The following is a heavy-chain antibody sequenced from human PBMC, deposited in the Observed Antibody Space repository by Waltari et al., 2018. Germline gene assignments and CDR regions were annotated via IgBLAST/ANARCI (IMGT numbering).Heavy chain of an antibody. D-gene: IGHD6-19*01. V-gene: IGHV5-10-1*03. CDR2: IDPSDSNT. Sequence: LQLVQSGAEVKKPGASLRISCQDSGYSFTSYWSSWVRQMPGKGLDWMGRIDPSDSNTNYSPFFQGHVTISADKSTSTAYLQWSSLKASDTAMYYCVSGWYCAFDIWGQGTMVTVSS. CDR3: VSGWYCAFDI. J-gene: IGHJ3*02. CDR1: GYSFTSYW.